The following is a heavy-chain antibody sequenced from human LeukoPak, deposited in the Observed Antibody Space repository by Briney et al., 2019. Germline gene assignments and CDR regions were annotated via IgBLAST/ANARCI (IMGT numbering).Heavy chain of an antibody. D-gene: IGHD3-22*01. J-gene: IGHJ4*02. CDR2: INHSGST. Sequence: PSETLSLTCTVSGGSISSSSYYWGWIRQPPGKGLEWIGEINHSGSTNYNPSLKSRVTISVDTSKNQFSLKLSSVTAADTAVYYCASHYDSSGYGGDYWGQGTLVTVPS. V-gene: IGHV4-39*07. CDR1: GGSISSSSYY. CDR3: ASHYDSSGYGGDY.